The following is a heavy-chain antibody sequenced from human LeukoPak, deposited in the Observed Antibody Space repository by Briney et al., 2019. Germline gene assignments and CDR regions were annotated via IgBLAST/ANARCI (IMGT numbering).Heavy chain of an antibody. CDR3: ARGATYYYDSSGYEDWFDP. CDR2: ISYDGSNK. D-gene: IGHD3-22*01. J-gene: IGHJ5*02. V-gene: IGHV3-30*03. CDR1: GFTFSSYW. Sequence: GGSLRLSCAASGFTFSSYWMSWVRQAPGKGLEWVAVISYDGSNKYYADSVKGRFTISRDNSKNTLYLQMNSLRSEDTAVYYCARGATYYYDSSGYEDWFDPWGQGTLVTVSS.